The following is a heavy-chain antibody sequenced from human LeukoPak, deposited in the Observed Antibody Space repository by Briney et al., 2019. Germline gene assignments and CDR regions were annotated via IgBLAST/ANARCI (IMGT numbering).Heavy chain of an antibody. D-gene: IGHD3-3*01. CDR1: GFTFSSYA. Sequence: PGGSLRLSCAASGFTFSSYAMSWVRQAPGKGLEWVSGISGSGGSTYYADSVKGRFTISRDNSKNTLYLQMNSLRAEDTAVYYRAKGNYDFWSGSDVWGQGTTVTVSS. V-gene: IGHV3-23*01. J-gene: IGHJ6*02. CDR3: AKGNYDFWSGSDV. CDR2: ISGSGGST.